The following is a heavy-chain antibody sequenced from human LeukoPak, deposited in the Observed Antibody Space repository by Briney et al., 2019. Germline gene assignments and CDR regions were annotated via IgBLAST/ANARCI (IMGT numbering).Heavy chain of an antibody. Sequence: SETLSLTCAVYGGSFSGYYWSWIRQPPGKGLEWIGEINHSGSTNYNPSLKSRVTISVDTSKNQFSLKLSSVTAADTAVYYCAGTRPYYYDSSGYYPFDYWGQGTLVTVSS. V-gene: IGHV4-34*01. J-gene: IGHJ4*02. D-gene: IGHD3-22*01. CDR3: AGTRPYYYDSSGYYPFDY. CDR1: GGSFSGYY. CDR2: INHSGST.